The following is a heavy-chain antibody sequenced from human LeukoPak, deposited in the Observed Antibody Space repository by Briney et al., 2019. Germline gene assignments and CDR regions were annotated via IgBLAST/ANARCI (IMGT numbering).Heavy chain of an antibody. Sequence: KPSETLSLTCAVYGGSFSGYYWSWIRQPPGKGLEWIGEINHNGNAKYNPSLKSRVTISGDTSKNQFSLKLSSVTAADTAVYYCARDRYMDVWGKGTTVTVSS. J-gene: IGHJ6*03. CDR2: INHNGNA. V-gene: IGHV4-34*01. CDR1: GGSFSGYY. CDR3: ARDRYMDV.